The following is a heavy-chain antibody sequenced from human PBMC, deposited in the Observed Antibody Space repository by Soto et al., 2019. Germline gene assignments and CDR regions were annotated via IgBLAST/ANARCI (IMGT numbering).Heavy chain of an antibody. Sequence: EVQLVESGGGLVQPGGSLRLSCAASGFTFRSYGMNWVRQAPGKGLEWVSYISSSTSTISYAVSVKGRFTVSRDNAKNLLYLQVNSLRDEDTAVYYCASGGAARPDYWGQGTLVTVSS. CDR3: ASGGAARPDY. CDR1: GFTFRSYG. V-gene: IGHV3-48*02. J-gene: IGHJ4*02. D-gene: IGHD6-6*01. CDR2: ISSSTSTI.